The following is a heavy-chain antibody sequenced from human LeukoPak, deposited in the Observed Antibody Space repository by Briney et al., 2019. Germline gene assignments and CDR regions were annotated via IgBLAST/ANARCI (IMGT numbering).Heavy chain of an antibody. D-gene: IGHD6-13*01. V-gene: IGHV3-66*02. CDR3: ARGQQLVPLFDL. J-gene: IGHJ4*02. CDR1: GFSVSINY. Sequence: GGSLRLSCAGSGFSVSINYMTWVRQAPGKGLEWVSLIYRDGSTYYADSVKGRFTISRDNSKNTLYLQMNSLRAEDTAVYYCARGQQLVPLFDLWGQGTLVTVSS. CDR2: IYRDGST.